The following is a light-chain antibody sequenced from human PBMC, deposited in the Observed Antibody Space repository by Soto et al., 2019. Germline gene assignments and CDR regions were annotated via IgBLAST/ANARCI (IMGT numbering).Light chain of an antibody. V-gene: IGLV2-11*01. Sequence: QSALTQPRSVSGSPGQSVTISCTGTSSDVGGYNYVSWYQQHPGKAPKLMIYDVSQRPSGVPDRFSGSKSGNTASLTISGLQAEDEADYYGCSYAGSYTSVFGTGTKLTVL. CDR2: DVS. CDR3: CSYAGSYTSV. CDR1: SSDVGGYNY. J-gene: IGLJ1*01.